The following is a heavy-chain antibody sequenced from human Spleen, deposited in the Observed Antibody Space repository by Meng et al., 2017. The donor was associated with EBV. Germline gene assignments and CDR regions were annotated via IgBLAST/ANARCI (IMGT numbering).Heavy chain of an antibody. CDR2: IIPIFGTA. CDR1: GGTFSSYA. V-gene: IGHV1-69*01. J-gene: IGHJ4*02. D-gene: IGHD3-16*01. CDR3: ARSIRSDGGDPPGY. Sequence: QVRVVQAGAGVKKPGSSVKVSCKASGGTFSSYAISWVRQAPGQGLEWMGGIIPIFGTANYAQKFQGRVTITADESTSTAYMELSSLRSEDTAVYYCARSIRSDGGDPPGYWGQGTLVTV.